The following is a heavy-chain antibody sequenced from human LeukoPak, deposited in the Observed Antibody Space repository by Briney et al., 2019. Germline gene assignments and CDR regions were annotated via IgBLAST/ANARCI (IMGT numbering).Heavy chain of an antibody. Sequence: GASVTLSCTASGGTFSSYAISWVRQAPGQGLEWIGRIIPILGIANYAQKFQGRVTITADKSTSTAYMELSSLRSEDTAVYYCARGIGNWFDPWGQGTLVTVSS. CDR3: ARGIGNWFDP. D-gene: IGHD2-15*01. V-gene: IGHV1-69*04. J-gene: IGHJ5*02. CDR2: IIPILGIA. CDR1: GGTFSSYA.